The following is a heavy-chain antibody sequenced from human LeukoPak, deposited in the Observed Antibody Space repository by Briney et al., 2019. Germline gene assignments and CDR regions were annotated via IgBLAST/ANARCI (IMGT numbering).Heavy chain of an antibody. CDR1: GFTFSTYW. V-gene: IGHV3-7*04. CDR2: IKEDGSEK. Sequence: GESLRPSCAASGFTFSTYWMSWVRQAPPQGLEWVANIKEDGSEKHYVDSVKGRFTISRDNAKSSLYLQMNSLRAEDTAVYCRARMLKIDYWGQGTLVTVSS. J-gene: IGHJ4*02. D-gene: IGHD2-8*01. CDR3: ARMLKIDY.